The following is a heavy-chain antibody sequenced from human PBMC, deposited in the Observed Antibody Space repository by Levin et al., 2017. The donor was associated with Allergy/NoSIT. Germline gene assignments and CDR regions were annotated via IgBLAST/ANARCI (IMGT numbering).Heavy chain of an antibody. CDR3: ARDVGDRYYYDSSGDYYDDAFDI. CDR2: IQEDGSKK. J-gene: IGHJ3*02. V-gene: IGHV3-7*01. CDR1: GFNFNTYW. D-gene: IGHD3-22*01. Sequence: GGSLRLSCAASGFNFNTYWMTWVRQAPGKGLEWVANIQEDGSKKYYVDSVKGRFTISRDNADNSLYLQMNSLRAEDTAVYYCARDVGDRYYYDSSGDYYDDAFDIWGQGTMVTVSS.